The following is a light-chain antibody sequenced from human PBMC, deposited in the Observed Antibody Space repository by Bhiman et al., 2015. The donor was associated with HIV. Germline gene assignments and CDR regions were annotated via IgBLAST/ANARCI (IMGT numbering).Light chain of an antibody. CDR1: SSDVGGYNY. V-gene: IGLV2-8*01. Sequence: QSALTQPPSASGSPGQSVTISCTGTSSDVGGYNYVSWYQQHPGKAPKLIIYEVDKRPSGVPDRFSGSKFGNTASLTISELQTEDEADYYCCSFTGDTHLYVFGSGTTVTVL. CDR3: CSFTGDTHLYV. J-gene: IGLJ1*01. CDR2: EVD.